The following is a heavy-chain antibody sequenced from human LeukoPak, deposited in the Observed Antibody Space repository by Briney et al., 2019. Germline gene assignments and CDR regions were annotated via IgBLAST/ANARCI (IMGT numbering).Heavy chain of an antibody. CDR1: GFTFSSYA. D-gene: IGHD5-18*01. V-gene: IGHV3-30*04. CDR2: ISYDGSNK. Sequence: GGSLRLSCAASGFTFSSYAVHWVRQAPGKGLEWVAVISYDGSNKYYADSMKGRFTISRDNSKNTLYLQMNSLRAEDTAVYYCARGQRRHTDMAPSFDYWGQGTLVTVSS. CDR3: ARGQRRHTDMAPSFDY. J-gene: IGHJ4*02.